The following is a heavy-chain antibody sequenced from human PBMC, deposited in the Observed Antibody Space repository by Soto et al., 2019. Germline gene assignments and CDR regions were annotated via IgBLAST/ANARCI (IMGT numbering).Heavy chain of an antibody. Sequence: GGSLRLSCTASGFSFSLYGMHWVRQAPGRGLEWVTLVSGDGTKTYYTDSVKGRFTVSRDNSKNSLYLQMNSLRPEDTAVYYCAKPIAVAGTGHFDYWGHGTLVTVSS. J-gene: IGHJ4*01. CDR2: VSGDGTKT. D-gene: IGHD6-19*01. CDR1: GFSFSLYG. CDR3: AKPIAVAGTGHFDY. V-gene: IGHV3-30*18.